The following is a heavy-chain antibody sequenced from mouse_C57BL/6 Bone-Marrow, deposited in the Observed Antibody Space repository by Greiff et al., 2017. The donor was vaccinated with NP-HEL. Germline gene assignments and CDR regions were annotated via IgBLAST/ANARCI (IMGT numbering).Heavy chain of an antibody. CDR2: IDPETGGT. Sequence: VKLMESGAELVRPGASVTLSCKASGYSFTDYEMHWVKQTPVHGLEWIGAIDPETGGTAYNQKFKGKAILTADKSSSTAYMELRSLTSEDSAVYYCTRRRRNYFDYWGQGTTLTVSS. CDR3: TRRRRNYFDY. CDR1: GYSFTDYE. J-gene: IGHJ2*01. V-gene: IGHV1-15*01.